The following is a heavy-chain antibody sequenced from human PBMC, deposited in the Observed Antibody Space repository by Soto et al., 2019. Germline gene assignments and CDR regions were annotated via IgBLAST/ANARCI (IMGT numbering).Heavy chain of an antibody. J-gene: IGHJ5*02. Sequence: QVQLQESGPGLVKPSQTLSLTCTVSGGSISSGGYYWSWIRQHPGKGLEWIGYIYYSGSTYYNPSLKSRVTISVDTSKNQFSLKLSSVTAAATAVYYCASCIAAAGNWFDHWGQGTLVTVSS. V-gene: IGHV4-31*03. CDR1: GGSISSGGYY. CDR3: ASCIAAAGNWFDH. D-gene: IGHD6-13*01. CDR2: IYYSGST.